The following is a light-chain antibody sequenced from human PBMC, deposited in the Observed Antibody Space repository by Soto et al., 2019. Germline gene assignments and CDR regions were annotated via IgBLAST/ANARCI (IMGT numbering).Light chain of an antibody. V-gene: IGLV2-8*01. CDR1: SSDVGGYKF. J-gene: IGLJ2*01. CDR3: SSYTATNIPV. CDR2: EVS. Sequence: QSALTQPPSASGSPGQSVTISCTGTSSDVGGYKFVSWYQQHPGKAPKLIIYEVSQRPSGVPDRFSASKSGDTASLTVSGLRAEDEADYYCSSYTATNIPVFGGGTKLTVL.